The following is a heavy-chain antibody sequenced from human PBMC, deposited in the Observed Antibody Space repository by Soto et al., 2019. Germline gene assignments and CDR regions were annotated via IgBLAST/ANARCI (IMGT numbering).Heavy chain of an antibody. CDR1: GYTFTSYG. Sequence: ASVTVSCKASGYTFTSYGISWVRQAPGQGLEWMGWISAYNGNTNYAQKLQGRVTMTTDTSTSTAYMELRSLRSDDTAVYYCARVPNRIVVVPAAANDAFDIWGQGTMVTVSS. V-gene: IGHV1-18*04. CDR3: ARVPNRIVVVPAAANDAFDI. CDR2: ISAYNGNT. D-gene: IGHD2-2*01. J-gene: IGHJ3*02.